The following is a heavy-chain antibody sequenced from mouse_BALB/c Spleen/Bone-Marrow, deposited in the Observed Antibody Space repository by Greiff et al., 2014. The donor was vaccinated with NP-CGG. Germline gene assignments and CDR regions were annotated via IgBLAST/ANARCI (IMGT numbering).Heavy chain of an antibody. Sequence: VKLMESGAELVKPGASVKLSCKASGYTFTDYIIHWTKQRSGQGLEWIGWFYPGSGNIKYNEKFKDKATLTADKSSSTVYMELSRLTSEDSAVYFCTRHFYGSSYFDYWGQGTTLTVSS. CDR2: FYPGSGNI. V-gene: IGHV1-62-2*01. CDR1: GYTFTDYI. J-gene: IGHJ2*01. CDR3: TRHFYGSSYFDY. D-gene: IGHD1-1*01.